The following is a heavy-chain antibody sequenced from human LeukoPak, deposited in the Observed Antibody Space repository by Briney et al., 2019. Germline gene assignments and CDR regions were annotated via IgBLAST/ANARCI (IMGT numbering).Heavy chain of an antibody. CDR1: GFTFSSYA. J-gene: IGHJ4*02. CDR3: AKTVNYYDSSGYYYPYYFDY. V-gene: IGHV3-23*01. Sequence: GGSLRLSCAASGFTFSSYAMSWVRQAPGKGLEWVSAISGSGGSTYYADSVKGRFTISRDNSKNTLYLQMNSLRAEDTAVYYCAKTVNYYDSSGYYYPYYFDYWGQGTLVTVSS. D-gene: IGHD3-22*01. CDR2: ISGSGGST.